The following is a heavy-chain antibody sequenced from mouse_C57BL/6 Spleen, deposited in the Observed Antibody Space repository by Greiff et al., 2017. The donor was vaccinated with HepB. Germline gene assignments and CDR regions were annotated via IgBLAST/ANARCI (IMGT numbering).Heavy chain of an antibody. V-gene: IGHV1-82*01. D-gene: IGHD2-5*01. CDR1: GYAFSSSW. CDR3: ARSSNYVGDY. CDR2: IYPGDGDT. J-gene: IGHJ2*01. Sequence: VQVVESGPELVKPGASVKISCKASGYAFSSSWMNWVKQRPGKGLEWIGRIYPGDGDTNYNGKFKGKATLTADKSSSTAYMQLSSLTSEDSAVYFCARSSNYVGDYWGQGTTLTVSS.